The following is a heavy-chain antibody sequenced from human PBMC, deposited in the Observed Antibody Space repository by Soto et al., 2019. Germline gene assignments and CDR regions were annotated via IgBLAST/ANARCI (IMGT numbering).Heavy chain of an antibody. CDR3: ARVWGGAFDI. CDR2: IYYSGST. D-gene: IGHD3-10*01. CDR1: GGSISSYY. J-gene: IGHJ3*02. Sequence: QVQLQESGPGLVKPSETLSLTCTVSGGSISSYYWSWIRQPPGKGLEWIGYIYYSGSTNYNPSLNSLVTISADTSNNLFSLKLSSVTAADTAVYYCARVWGGAFDIWGQGTMVTVSS. V-gene: IGHV4-59*01.